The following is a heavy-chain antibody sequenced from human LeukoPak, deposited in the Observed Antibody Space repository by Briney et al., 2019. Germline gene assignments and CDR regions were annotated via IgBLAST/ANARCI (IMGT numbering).Heavy chain of an antibody. D-gene: IGHD3-22*01. CDR1: GGSISSYY. V-gene: IGHV4-59*08. J-gene: IGHJ4*02. Sequence: SETLSLTCTVSGGSISSYYWSWIRQPPGKGLEWIGYIYCSGSTNYNPSLKSRVTISVDTSKNQFSLKLSSVTAADTAVYYCARLRPKNYYYDSSGYYYGIDYWGQGTLVTVSS. CDR3: ARLRPKNYYYDSSGYYYGIDY. CDR2: IYCSGST.